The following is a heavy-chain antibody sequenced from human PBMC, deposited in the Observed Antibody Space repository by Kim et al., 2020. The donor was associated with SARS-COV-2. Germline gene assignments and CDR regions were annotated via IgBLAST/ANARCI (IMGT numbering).Heavy chain of an antibody. CDR3: ARKYYFDY. J-gene: IGHJ4*02. Sequence: GGSLRLSCAASGFTFSNYAMSWVRQAPGKGLEWVSSISGSDDSTYYADSVKGRFTISRDNSKHTLYLQMNSLRAEDTAVYYCARKYYFDYWGQGTLVTVTS. CDR2: ISGSDDST. V-gene: IGHV3-23*01. CDR1: GFTFSNYA.